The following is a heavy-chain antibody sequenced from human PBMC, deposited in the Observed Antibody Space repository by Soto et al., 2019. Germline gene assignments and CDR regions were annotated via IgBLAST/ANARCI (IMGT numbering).Heavy chain of an antibody. CDR2: IYNGGTT. V-gene: IGHV4-30-4*01. Sequence: QVQLQESGPGLVKPSQTLSLTCSVSGGSITNVNYCWSWIRQPPALGLGVIGNIYNGGTTYNNPSLGRRITISVDTSKKQISLTLSSVSAADTALYFCARGPSGDKVDSWGQGTLVPVS. CDR3: ARGPSGDKVDS. CDR1: GGSITNVNYC. D-gene: IGHD7-27*01. J-gene: IGHJ4*02.